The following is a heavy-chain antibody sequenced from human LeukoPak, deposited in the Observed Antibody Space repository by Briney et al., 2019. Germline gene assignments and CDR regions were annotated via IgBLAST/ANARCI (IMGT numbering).Heavy chain of an antibody. J-gene: IGHJ4*02. Sequence: ASVKVSCTASGYTFTTYPMHWVRQAPGQRLEWMAWINARNGITKYSQSFQGRVTITRDTSASTAYMELSSLRSEDTAVYYCTRDRSLVVVPAAIRYYFDYWGQGTLVTVSS. V-gene: IGHV1-3*01. CDR1: GYTFTTYP. CDR2: INARNGIT. CDR3: TRDRSLVVVPAAIRYYFDY. D-gene: IGHD2-2*02.